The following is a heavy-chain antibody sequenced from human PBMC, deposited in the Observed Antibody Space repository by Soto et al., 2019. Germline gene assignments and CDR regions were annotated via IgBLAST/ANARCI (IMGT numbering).Heavy chain of an antibody. CDR2: ISGSGGST. Sequence: PGGSLRLSCAASGFIFSSYAMSWARQAPGKGLEWVSAISGSGGSTYYADSVKGRFTISRDNSKNTLSLQMNSLRTEDTAVFYCAKAFVGATTYYYGMDVWGQGTTVTVSS. D-gene: IGHD1-26*01. V-gene: IGHV3-23*01. CDR3: AKAFVGATTYYYGMDV. J-gene: IGHJ6*02. CDR1: GFIFSSYA.